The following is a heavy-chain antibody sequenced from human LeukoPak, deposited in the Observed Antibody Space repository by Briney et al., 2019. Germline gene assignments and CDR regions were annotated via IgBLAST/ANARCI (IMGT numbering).Heavy chain of an antibody. CDR3: ARSLRSRSVAFDY. D-gene: IGHD6-19*01. CDR1: GDDVSSNSAT. J-gene: IGHJ4*02. CDR2: TYYRSKWYN. V-gene: IGHV6-1*01. Sequence: SQTLSLTCAISGDDVSSNSATWNWIRQSPSSGLEWLGRTYYRSKWYNEYAVSVKSRVISNADTPKDQLFLQLKSVTPEDTAVYYCARSLRSRSVAFDYWGQGIPVTVSS.